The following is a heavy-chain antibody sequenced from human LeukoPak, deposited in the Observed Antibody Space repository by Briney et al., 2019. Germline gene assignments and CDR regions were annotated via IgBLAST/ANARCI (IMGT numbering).Heavy chain of an antibody. CDR1: GFTFSSYS. D-gene: IGHD3-9*01. J-gene: IGHJ4*02. Sequence: GGSLRLSCAASGFTFSSYSMNWVRQAPGKGLEWVSSITSSSSYTYYADSVKGRFTISRDNSKNTLYLQMNSLGVEDTAVYYCAKGTFDWSFPLYFDSWGQGILVTVSS. CDR3: AKGTFDWSFPLYFDS. V-gene: IGHV3-21*04. CDR2: ITSSSSYT.